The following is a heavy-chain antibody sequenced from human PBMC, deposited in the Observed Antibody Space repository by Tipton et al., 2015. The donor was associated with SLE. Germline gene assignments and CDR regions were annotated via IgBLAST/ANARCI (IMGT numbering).Heavy chain of an antibody. Sequence: LRLSCAVYGGSFSGYYWSWIRQPPGKGLEWIGEINHSGSTNYNPSLKRRVTISVDTSKNQFSLKLSSVTAADTAVYYCAIEWATNAFDIWGQGTMVTVSS. V-gene: IGHV4-34*01. D-gene: IGHD1-26*01. CDR3: AIEWATNAFDI. CDR1: GGSFSGYY. CDR2: INHSGST. J-gene: IGHJ3*02.